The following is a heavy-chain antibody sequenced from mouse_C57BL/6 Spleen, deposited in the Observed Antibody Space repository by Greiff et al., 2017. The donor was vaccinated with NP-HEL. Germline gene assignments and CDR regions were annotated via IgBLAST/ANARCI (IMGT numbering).Heavy chain of an antibody. CDR3: ARGNGNYGPLDY. D-gene: IGHD2-1*01. V-gene: IGHV1-55*01. J-gene: IGHJ2*01. CDR1: GYTFTSYW. Sequence: QVQLQQPGAELVKPGASVKMSCKASGYTFTSYWITWVKQRPGQGLEWIGDIYPGSGSTNYNEKFKSKATLTVDTSSSTAYMQLSSLTSEDSAVYYCARGNGNYGPLDYWGQGTTLTVSS. CDR2: IYPGSGST.